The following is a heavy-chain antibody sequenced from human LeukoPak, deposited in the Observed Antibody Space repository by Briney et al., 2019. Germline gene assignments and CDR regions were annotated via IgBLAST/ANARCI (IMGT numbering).Heavy chain of an antibody. V-gene: IGHV3-30-3*01. Sequence: GGSLRLSCAASGFTFSSYAMHWVRQAPGKGLEWVAVISYDGGNKYYADSVKGRFTISRDNSKNTLYLQMNSLRAEDTAVYYCAATYYYDSSGYDAFDIWGQGTMVTVSS. D-gene: IGHD3-22*01. CDR2: ISYDGGNK. CDR1: GFTFSSYA. CDR3: AATYYYDSSGYDAFDI. J-gene: IGHJ3*02.